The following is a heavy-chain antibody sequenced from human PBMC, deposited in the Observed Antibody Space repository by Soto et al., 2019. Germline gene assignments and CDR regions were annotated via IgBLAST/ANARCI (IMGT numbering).Heavy chain of an antibody. V-gene: IGHV3-23*01. Sequence: RLSCAASGFSFGGYAVTWVRQAPGKGLEWVSAISGGGGSTYYADSVKGRFTISRDNSKNTVYLEMNSLRAGDTALYYCAKTESFNGYYNAFDCWGQGTRVTVSS. CDR1: GFSFGGYA. D-gene: IGHD3-9*01. CDR2: ISGGGGST. CDR3: AKTESFNGYYNAFDC. J-gene: IGHJ4*02.